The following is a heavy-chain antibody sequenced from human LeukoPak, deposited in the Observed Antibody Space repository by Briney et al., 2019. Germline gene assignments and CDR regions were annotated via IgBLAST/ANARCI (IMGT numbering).Heavy chain of an antibody. CDR1: GFTFNSYA. D-gene: IGHD2-15*01. CDR2: ISGSGDST. CDR3: ARMDYCSGGYCYSTYSGMDV. J-gene: IGHJ6*02. V-gene: IGHV3-23*01. Sequence: PGGSLRLSCAASGFTFNSYAMNWVRQAPGKGLQWVSAISGSGDSTYYADSVKGRFTISRDNSKNTLYLQVNSLRAEDTAVYYCARMDYCSGGYCYSTYSGMDVWGQGTTVTVSS.